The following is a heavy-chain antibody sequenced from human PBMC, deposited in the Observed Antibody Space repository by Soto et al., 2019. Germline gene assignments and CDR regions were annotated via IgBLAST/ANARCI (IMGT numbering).Heavy chain of an antibody. V-gene: IGHV3-23*01. J-gene: IGHJ6*02. D-gene: IGHD2-21*02. CDR3: AKVKYGDYSYYYGMDV. CDR1: GFTFSSYA. Sequence: EVQLLESGGGLVQPGGSLRLSCAASGFTFSSYAMSWVRQAPGKGLEWVSAISGSGGSTYYADSVKGRFTISRDNAKKSLYLQMNSLRAEDTALYYCAKVKYGDYSYYYGMDVWGRGTTVTVSS. CDR2: ISGSGGST.